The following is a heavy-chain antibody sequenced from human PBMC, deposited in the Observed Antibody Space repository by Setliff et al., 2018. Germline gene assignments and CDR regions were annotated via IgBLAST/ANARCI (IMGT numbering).Heavy chain of an antibody. Sequence: LSLSCVASGFTFSDYSMNWVRQAPGKGLEWVSDISSSSSTIYYADSVKGRFTISRDNAQNSLYLQMNSLRAEDTAVYYCARSYNFWSGPALDVWGKGTTVTVSS. V-gene: IGHV3-48*01. CDR3: ARSYNFWSGPALDV. CDR1: GFTFSDYS. J-gene: IGHJ6*04. D-gene: IGHD3-3*01. CDR2: ISSSSSTI.